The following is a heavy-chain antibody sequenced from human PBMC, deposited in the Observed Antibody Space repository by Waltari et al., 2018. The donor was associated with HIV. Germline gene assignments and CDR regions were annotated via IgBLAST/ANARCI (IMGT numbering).Heavy chain of an antibody. CDR3: TRVATRSYFDS. CDR2: IGAAGDT. J-gene: IGHJ4*01. CDR1: GFTFSSYD. Sequence: EVQLIESGGGFVQPGGSLRLLCAASGFTFSSYDMHWVRQIRGGPAEWVSSIGAAGDTHYLGSVKGRFTISRDNAKSSLFLQMNSLRAEDTAVYYCTRVATRSYFDSWGHGTLVTVSS. V-gene: IGHV3-13*01.